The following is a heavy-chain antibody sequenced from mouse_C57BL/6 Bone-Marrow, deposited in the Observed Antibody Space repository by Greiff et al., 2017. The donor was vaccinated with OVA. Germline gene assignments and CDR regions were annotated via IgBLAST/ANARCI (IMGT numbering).Heavy chain of an antibody. J-gene: IGHJ4*01. V-gene: IGHV10-3*01. CDR2: ITSKSSNYAT. D-gene: IGHD5-1*01. Sequence: EVMLAQSGPGLVQPKGSLKLSCPASGFTFNTYAMHWVRQAPGKGLEWVARITSKSSNYATYYADSVKDRFTISRDDSQSMLYLQMNNLKTEDTAMYYCVRTLCCEYDYYAVEYWGQGTSVTVSS. CDR1: GFTFNTYA. CDR3: VRTLCCEYDYYAVEY.